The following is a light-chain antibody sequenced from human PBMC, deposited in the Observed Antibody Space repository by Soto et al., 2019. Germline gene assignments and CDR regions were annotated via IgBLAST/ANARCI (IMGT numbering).Light chain of an antibody. V-gene: IGKV3-20*01. J-gene: IGKJ4*01. CDR2: GTS. CDR3: EYYGNSIT. CDR1: QSISNNH. Sequence: TQSPSTLSASVGDRVTITCRASQSISNNHLACYQQKPGQAPRLLIHGTSNRATGIPDRFSGSGSGTDFTLTFSRLEPEDFAVYYCEYYGNSITFGGGTKVDIK.